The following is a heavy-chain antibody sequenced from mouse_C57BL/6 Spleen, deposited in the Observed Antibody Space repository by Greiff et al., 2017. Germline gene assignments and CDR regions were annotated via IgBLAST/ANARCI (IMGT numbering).Heavy chain of an antibody. J-gene: IGHJ4*01. CDR3: ARSKGYDGGPDYYAMDY. Sequence: QVQLQQSGPELVKPGASVKISCKASGYAFSSSWMNWVKQRPGQGLEWIGRIYPGDGDTNYNGKFKGKATLTADKSSSTAYMQLSSLTSEDSAVXFCARSKGYDGGPDYYAMDYWGQGTSVTVSS. V-gene: IGHV1-82*01. D-gene: IGHD2-2*01. CDR2: IYPGDGDT. CDR1: GYAFSSSW.